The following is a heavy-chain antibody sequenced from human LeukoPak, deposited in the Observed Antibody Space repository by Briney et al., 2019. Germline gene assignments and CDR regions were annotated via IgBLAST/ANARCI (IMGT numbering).Heavy chain of an antibody. CDR1: GGTFSSYA. CDR2: IIPIFGTA. Sequence: ASVKVSCKASGGTFSSYAISWVRQAPGHGLEWMGGIIPIFGTANYAQKFQGRVTITTDESTSTAYMELSSLRSEDTAVYYCASSSGGVVGADFDYWGQGTLVTVSS. V-gene: IGHV1-69*05. D-gene: IGHD1-26*01. J-gene: IGHJ4*02. CDR3: ASSSGGVVGADFDY.